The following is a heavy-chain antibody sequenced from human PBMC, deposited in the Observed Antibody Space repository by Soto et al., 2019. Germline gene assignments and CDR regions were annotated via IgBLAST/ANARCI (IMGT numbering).Heavy chain of an antibody. CDR2: ISAYNGNT. Sequence: GASVKVSCKASGYTFTSYGISWVRQAPGQGLEWMGWISAYNGNTYYAQNLQGRVTMATDTSTSTAYMELRSLRSDDTAVYYCAREYSYGSGPWYWGQGTLVTAPQ. J-gene: IGHJ4*02. D-gene: IGHD3-10*01. CDR3: AREYSYGSGPWY. V-gene: IGHV1-18*01. CDR1: GYTFTSYG.